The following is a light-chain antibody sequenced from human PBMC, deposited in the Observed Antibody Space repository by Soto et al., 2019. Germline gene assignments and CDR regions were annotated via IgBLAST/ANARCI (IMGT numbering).Light chain of an antibody. V-gene: IGKV1-39*01. J-gene: IGKJ1*01. CDR3: QQTHSTPT. CDR1: QNIGTT. CDR2: VTS. Sequence: DIQLTQSPPSLSASVGDKVTITCRASQNIGTTLNWYQLRPGKAPKLLIYVTSTLQTGVPSRFSGSGSGSDFTLTINHLQPEDFATYSCQQTHSTPTFGQGTKVEIK.